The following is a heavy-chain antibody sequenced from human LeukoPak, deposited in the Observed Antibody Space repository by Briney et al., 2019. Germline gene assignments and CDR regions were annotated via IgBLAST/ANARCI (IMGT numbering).Heavy chain of an antibody. J-gene: IGHJ3*02. V-gene: IGHV4-39*01. CDR3: AIHNSAFHM. CDR1: GGSISSSSYY. CDR2: IYYSGST. Sequence: PSETLSLTCTVSGGSISSSSYYWGWISQPPGKGLAWIGSIYYSGSTYYSPSLKSRVTISVGMSKNQFSLKLSSVTAADTAVYYRAIHNSAFHMWRQGTMVTVSS.